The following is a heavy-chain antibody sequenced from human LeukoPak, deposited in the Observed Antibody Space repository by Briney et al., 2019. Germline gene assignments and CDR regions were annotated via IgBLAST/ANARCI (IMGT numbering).Heavy chain of an antibody. CDR1: GFTFSSYS. J-gene: IGHJ4*02. D-gene: IGHD4-23*01. CDR3: ARDHYTVVTPSVPYFDY. V-gene: IGHV3-21*01. CDR2: ISSSSYI. Sequence: PGGSLRLSCAASGFTFSSYSMNWVRQAPGKGLEWVSSISSSSYIYYADSVKGRFTISRDNAKNSLYLQMNSLRAEDTAVYYCARDHYTVVTPSVPYFDYWGQGTLSTVSS.